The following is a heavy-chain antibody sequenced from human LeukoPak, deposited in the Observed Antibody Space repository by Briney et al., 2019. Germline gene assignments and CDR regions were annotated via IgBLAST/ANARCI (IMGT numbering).Heavy chain of an antibody. D-gene: IGHD6-19*01. CDR1: GFTFSTYS. CDR2: ISRSSSYI. J-gene: IGHJ4*02. Sequence: PGGSLRLSCAASGFTFSTYSMYWVRQAPGKGLEWVSAISRSSSYIYYADSMKGRFTISRDNAKNLLFLQMSSLGAEDTAVYYCARSHSGWSIDYWGQGTLVTVSS. CDR3: ARSHSGWSIDY. V-gene: IGHV3-21*06.